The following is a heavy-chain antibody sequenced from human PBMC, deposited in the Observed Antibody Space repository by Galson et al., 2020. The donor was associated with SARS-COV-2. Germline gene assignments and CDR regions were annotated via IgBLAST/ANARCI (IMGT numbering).Heavy chain of an antibody. CDR3: VLRRAGGGFWFDH. Sequence: SGPTLVKHTQTLTLTCTFSGFSLSTSGVGVVWIRQPPGKALEWLALIFWNDDKRYSTSLKTRLTITKVTSKKQVALTMTNMDPADTRPYYCVLRRAGGGFWFDHGGQGTLVAVSS. CDR1: GFSLSTSGVG. V-gene: IGHV2-5*01. D-gene: IGHD3-16*01. CDR2: IFWNDDK. J-gene: IGHJ5*02.